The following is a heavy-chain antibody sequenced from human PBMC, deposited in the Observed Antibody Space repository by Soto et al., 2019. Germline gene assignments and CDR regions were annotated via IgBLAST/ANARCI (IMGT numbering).Heavy chain of an antibody. V-gene: IGHV4-59*01. CDR2: IYYSGST. CDR3: ARLDADYYDSSGYYVPLLDI. J-gene: IGHJ3*02. D-gene: IGHD3-22*01. CDR1: GGSISSYY. Sequence: PSETLSLTCTVSGGSISSYYWSWIRQPPGKGLEWIGYIYYSGSTNYNPSLKSRVTISVDTSKNQFSLKLSSVTAADMAVYYCARLDADYYDSSGYYVPLLDIWGQGTMVTVSS.